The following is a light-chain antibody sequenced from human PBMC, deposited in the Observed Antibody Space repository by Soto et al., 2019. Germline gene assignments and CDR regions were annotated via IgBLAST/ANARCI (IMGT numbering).Light chain of an antibody. J-gene: IGKJ2*01. Sequence: DIQLTQSPSFLSASVGDRVTITCRASQAISSSLAWYQHNPGKAPKLLIYATSTLQNGVPSSFSGSGSGTEFTLTISGLQPEDFATYYCQHLNDYRYTFGQGTKVEIK. V-gene: IGKV1-9*01. CDR1: QAISSS. CDR2: ATS. CDR3: QHLNDYRYT.